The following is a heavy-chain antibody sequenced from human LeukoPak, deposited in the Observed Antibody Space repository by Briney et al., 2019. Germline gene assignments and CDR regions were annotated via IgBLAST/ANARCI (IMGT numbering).Heavy chain of an antibody. Sequence: GGSLRLSCAASGFTFSSYAMSWVRQAPGKGLEWVSGISYNGASTYYADSVKGRFTISRDNSKDTLFLQMNSLRAEDTAVYYCAREPRYCSSTSCQMGAFDIWGQGTMVTVSS. CDR3: AREPRYCSSTSCQMGAFDI. CDR1: GFTFSSYA. CDR2: ISYNGAST. J-gene: IGHJ3*02. V-gene: IGHV3-23*01. D-gene: IGHD2-2*01.